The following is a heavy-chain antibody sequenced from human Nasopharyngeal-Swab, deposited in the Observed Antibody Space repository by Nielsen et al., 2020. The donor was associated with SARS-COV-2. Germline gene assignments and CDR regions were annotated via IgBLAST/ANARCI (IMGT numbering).Heavy chain of an antibody. CDR2: IKQDGSEK. CDR3: ARDAEYSSSRYYYYGMDV. D-gene: IGHD6-6*01. Sequence: GESLKISCAASGITVSSNYMTWVRQAPGKGLEWVANIKQDGSEKYYVDSVKGRFTISRDNAKNSLYLQINSLRAEDTAVYYCARDAEYSSSRYYYYGMDVWGQGTTVTVSS. CDR1: GITVSSNY. V-gene: IGHV3-7*01. J-gene: IGHJ6*02.